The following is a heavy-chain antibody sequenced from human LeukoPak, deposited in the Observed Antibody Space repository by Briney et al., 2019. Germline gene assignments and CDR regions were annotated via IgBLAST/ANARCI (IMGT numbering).Heavy chain of an antibody. CDR3: ARHSTFFGVVIIKGRVRGPFDY. D-gene: IGHD3-3*01. Sequence: SETLSLTCAVYGGSFSGYYWSWIRQPPGKGLEWIGEINHSGSTNYNPSLKSRVTISVDTSKNQFSLKLSSVTAADTAVYYCARHSTFFGVVIIKGRVRGPFDYWGQGTLVTVSS. CDR1: GGSFSGYY. V-gene: IGHV4-34*01. J-gene: IGHJ4*02. CDR2: INHSGST.